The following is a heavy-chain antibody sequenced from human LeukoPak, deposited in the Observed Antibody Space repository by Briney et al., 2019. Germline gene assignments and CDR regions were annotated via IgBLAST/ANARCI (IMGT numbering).Heavy chain of an antibody. D-gene: IGHD6-6*01. CDR3: ARDGSSSSSRYYYYYYMDV. J-gene: IGHJ6*03. CDR1: GYTFTSYA. CDR2: MNPNSGNT. V-gene: IGHV1-8*03. Sequence: GASVKVSCKASGYTFTSYAMNWVRQATGQGLEWMGWMNPNSGNTGYAQKFQGRVTITRNTSISTAYMELSSLRSEDTAVYYCARDGSSSSSRYYYYYYMDVWGKGTTVTVSS.